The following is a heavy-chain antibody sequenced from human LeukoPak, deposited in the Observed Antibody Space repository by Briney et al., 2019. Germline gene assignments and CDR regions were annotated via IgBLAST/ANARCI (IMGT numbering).Heavy chain of an antibody. CDR2: ISSSSSYI. CDR1: GFTFSSYS. CDR3: ARLYGSGSYWIYFDH. Sequence: GGSLRLSCAASGFTFSSYSMNWVRQAPGKGLEWVSSISSSSSYIYYADSVKGRFTISRDNAKNSLYLQMNSLRAEDTAVYYCARLYGSGSYWIYFDHWGQGTLVTVSS. J-gene: IGHJ4*02. V-gene: IGHV3-21*01. D-gene: IGHD3-10*01.